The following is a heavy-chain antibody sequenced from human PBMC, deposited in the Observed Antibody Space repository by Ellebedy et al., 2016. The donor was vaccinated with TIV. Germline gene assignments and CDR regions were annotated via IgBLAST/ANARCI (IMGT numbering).Heavy chain of an antibody. Sequence: GGSLRLSCAASGFIFSSYEMNWVRQAPGKGLEWLSYISGSGGTKYYAGSVKGRFTISRDNAKKSLYLQMNSLRVEDTAVYYCARDLRGSEDYWGQGTLVTVSS. CDR3: ARDLRGSEDY. CDR1: GFIFSSYE. J-gene: IGHJ4*02. D-gene: IGHD5-12*01. V-gene: IGHV3-48*03. CDR2: ISGSGGTK.